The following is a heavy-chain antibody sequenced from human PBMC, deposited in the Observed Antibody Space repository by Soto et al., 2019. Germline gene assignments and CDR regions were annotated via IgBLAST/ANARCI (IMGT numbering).Heavy chain of an antibody. CDR1: GGSISSSSYY. CDR3: ARRRYSSGWYDY. Sequence: NPSETLSLTCTVSGGSISSSSYYWGWIRQPPGKGLEWIGSIYYSGSTYYNPSLKSRVTISVDTSKNQFSLKLSSVTAADTAVYYCARRRYSSGWYDYWGQGTLVTVSS. D-gene: IGHD6-19*01. J-gene: IGHJ4*02. CDR2: IYYSGST. V-gene: IGHV4-39*01.